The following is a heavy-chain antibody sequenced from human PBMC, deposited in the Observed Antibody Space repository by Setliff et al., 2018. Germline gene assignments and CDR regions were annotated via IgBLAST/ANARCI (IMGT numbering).Heavy chain of an antibody. J-gene: IGHJ4*02. V-gene: IGHV1-69*10. CDR2: IIPVLGMT. D-gene: IGHD3-22*01. Sequence: ASVKVSCKASGDPFNAYGVSWVRQAPGQGLEWMGAIIPVLGMTDYAQKFQGRVTMTTDTSITTAYMELNSLTSDDTAVYFCTWGPGGYFDFWGQGTLVTVSS. CDR3: TWGPGGYFDF. CDR1: GDPFNAYG.